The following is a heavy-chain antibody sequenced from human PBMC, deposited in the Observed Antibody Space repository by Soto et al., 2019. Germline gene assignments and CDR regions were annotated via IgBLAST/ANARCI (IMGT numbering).Heavy chain of an antibody. CDR2: VTATAESA. J-gene: IGHJ5*02. Sequence: RGSLRLSCTPFGFNFDAYAMSWVRQAPGKGLEWVSAVTATAESAYYTDSVRGRFIITRDNSDNMLYLQMSNLRLEDTAIYLCALGRYDYSPQDLWGRGTQVTVSS. CDR3: ALGRYDYSPQDL. CDR1: GFNFDAYA. V-gene: IGHV3-23*01. D-gene: IGHD3-16*01.